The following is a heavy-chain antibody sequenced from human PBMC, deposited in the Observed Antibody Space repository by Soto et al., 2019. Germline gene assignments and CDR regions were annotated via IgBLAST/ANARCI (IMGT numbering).Heavy chain of an antibody. D-gene: IGHD2-8*01. CDR3: AKDKVFRPPHYYFDL. J-gene: IGHJ2*01. Sequence: GGSLRLSCVVSGLTVSRNYMTWVRQAPGKGLECVSVIYSGSLGYADSVKGRFTISRDNAKNSLYLQMNSLKREDTAFYYCAKDKVFRPPHYYFDLWGRGTLVTVSS. CDR2: IYSGSL. V-gene: IGHV3-53*05. CDR1: GLTVSRNY.